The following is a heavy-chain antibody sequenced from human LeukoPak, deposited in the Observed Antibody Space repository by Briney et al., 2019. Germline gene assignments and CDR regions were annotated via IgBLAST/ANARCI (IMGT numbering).Heavy chain of an antibody. CDR1: GGSISNYY. V-gene: IGHV4-59*12. CDR2: IYYSGST. Sequence: PSETLSLTCTVSGGSISNYYWSWIRQPPGEGLEWIGYIYYSGSTNYNPSLKSRVTMSIDTSKNQFSLKLSSVTAADTAVYYCARTSTSSWSYGMDVWGQGTTVTVSS. J-gene: IGHJ6*02. D-gene: IGHD6-13*01. CDR3: ARTSTSSWSYGMDV.